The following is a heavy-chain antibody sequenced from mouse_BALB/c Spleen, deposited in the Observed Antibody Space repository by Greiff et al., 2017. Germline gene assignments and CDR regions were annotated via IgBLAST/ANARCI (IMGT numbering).Heavy chain of an antibody. CDR1: GFTFSSYA. V-gene: IGHV5-6-5*01. D-gene: IGHD1-1*02. Sequence: EVKLVESGGGLVKPGGSLKLSCAASGFTFSSYAMSWVRQTPEKRLEWVASISSGGSTYYPDSVKGRFTISRDNARNILYLQMSSLRSEDTAMYYCARRGTIYFDYWGQGTTLTVSS. J-gene: IGHJ2*01. CDR3: ARRGTIYFDY. CDR2: ISSGGST.